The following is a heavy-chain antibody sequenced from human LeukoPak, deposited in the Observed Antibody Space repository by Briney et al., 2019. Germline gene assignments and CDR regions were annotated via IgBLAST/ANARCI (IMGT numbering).Heavy chain of an antibody. V-gene: IGHV3-48*01. J-gene: IGHJ4*02. Sequence: PGRSLRLSCAASGFTFSSYAMHWVRQAPGKGLEWVSYISNDITTTYYAESVKGRFTISRDNAKNSLYLQMNSLRVEDTAVYYCARDGGKSYEIDYWGQGTLVTVSS. CDR1: GFTFSSYA. CDR2: ISNDITTT. D-gene: IGHD5-18*01. CDR3: ARDGGKSYEIDY.